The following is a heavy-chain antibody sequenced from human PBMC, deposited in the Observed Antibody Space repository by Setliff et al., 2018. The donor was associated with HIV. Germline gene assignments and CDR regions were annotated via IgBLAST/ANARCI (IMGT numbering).Heavy chain of an antibody. Sequence: ASVKVSCKASGYTFSGYYMHWVRQAPGQGLEWMGWINPNSGGTNYAQKFQGRVTMTRDTSISTAYMELSRLRSDDTAVYYGARGDIIAVPAAIYMDVWGKGTTVTVSS. J-gene: IGHJ6*03. CDR3: ARGDIIAVPAAIYMDV. V-gene: IGHV1-2*02. CDR2: INPNSGGT. D-gene: IGHD2-2*01. CDR1: GYTFSGYY.